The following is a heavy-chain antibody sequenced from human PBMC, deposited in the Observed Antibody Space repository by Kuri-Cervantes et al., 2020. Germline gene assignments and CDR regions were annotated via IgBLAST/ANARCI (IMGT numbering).Heavy chain of an antibody. CDR2: VSWNGGSK. CDR1: GFTFDDYA. Sequence: GGSLRLSCAASGFTFDDYAMHWVRQAPGKGLESVSGVSWNGGSKGYADSGKGRFIISRDNAKNSLFLQMNSLRAEDTAVYYCASGAALDAFDIWGQGTMVTVSS. J-gene: IGHJ3*02. D-gene: IGHD6-6*01. CDR3: ASGAALDAFDI. V-gene: IGHV3-9*01.